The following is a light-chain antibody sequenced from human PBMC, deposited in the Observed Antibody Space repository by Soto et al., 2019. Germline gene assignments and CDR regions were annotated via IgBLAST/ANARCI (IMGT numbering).Light chain of an antibody. CDR2: EVN. CDR1: SSDVGGYNY. CDR3: SSYAGSNNLV. Sequence: QSVLTQPPSASGSPGESVTISFTGTSSDVGGYNYVSWYQQHPGKAPKLMIYEVNKRPSGVPDRFSGFKSGNTASLTVSGLPAEDEAEYYCSSYAGSNNLVFGGGTKLTV. J-gene: IGLJ2*01. V-gene: IGLV2-8*01.